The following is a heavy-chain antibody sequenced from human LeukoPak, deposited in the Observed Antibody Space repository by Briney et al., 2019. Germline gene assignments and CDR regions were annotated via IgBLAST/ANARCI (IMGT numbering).Heavy chain of an antibody. V-gene: IGHV4-39*01. J-gene: IGHJ4*02. Sequence: PSETLSLTCTVSGGSISSNNYYWGWIRQPPGKGLEWIASIYYSGSTYYNPSLKSRVTISVDTSKNQFSLKLSSVTAADTAVYYCARGGSGSQHDYWGQGTLVTVSS. CDR1: GGSISSNNYY. D-gene: IGHD3-10*01. CDR2: IYYSGST. CDR3: ARGGSGSQHDY.